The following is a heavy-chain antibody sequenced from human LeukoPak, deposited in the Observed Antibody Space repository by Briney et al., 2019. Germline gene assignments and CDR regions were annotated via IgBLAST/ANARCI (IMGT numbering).Heavy chain of an antibody. CDR2: IKQEGSEK. Sequence: GGSLRLSCAASGFTYSSYWMTWVRQAPGKGLEWVANIKQEGSEKYYVDSVKGRFTISRDNAKNSLYLQMNSLRAEDTAVYYCARETYYGGNSPNYFDYWGQGTLVTVSS. V-gene: IGHV3-7*01. D-gene: IGHD4-23*01. J-gene: IGHJ4*02. CDR1: GFTYSSYW. CDR3: ARETYYGGNSPNYFDY.